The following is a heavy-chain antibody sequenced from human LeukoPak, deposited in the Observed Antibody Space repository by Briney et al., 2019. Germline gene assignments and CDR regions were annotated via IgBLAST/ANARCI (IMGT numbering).Heavy chain of an antibody. V-gene: IGHV3-48*03. Sequence: GGSLRLSCVASGFTFSRFEMNWVRQAPGKGLEWVSYISGSGSSIYYADSVKGRFTISRDNAKNSLYLQMNSLRGEDTAVYYCARDMGYCSSSNCYTYYLDYWGQGTLVTVSS. CDR2: ISGSGSSI. D-gene: IGHD2-2*01. CDR3: ARDMGYCSSSNCYTYYLDY. CDR1: GFTFSRFE. J-gene: IGHJ4*02.